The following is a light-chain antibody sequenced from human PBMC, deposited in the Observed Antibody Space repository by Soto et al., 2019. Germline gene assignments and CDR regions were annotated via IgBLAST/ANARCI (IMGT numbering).Light chain of an antibody. CDR2: EVS. Sequence: QSALTQPPSASGSPGQSVTISCTGTSSDVGGYNYVSWYQQHPGKAPKLMIYEVSKRPSGVPDRCSGSKSGNTASLTVSGLQAEDEADYYCSSYAGSNTVFGGGTKVTVL. CDR1: SSDVGGYNY. V-gene: IGLV2-8*01. J-gene: IGLJ3*02. CDR3: SSYAGSNTV.